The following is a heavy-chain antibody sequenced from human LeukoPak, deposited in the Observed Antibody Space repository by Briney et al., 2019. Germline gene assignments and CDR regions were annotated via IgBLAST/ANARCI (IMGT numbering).Heavy chain of an antibody. J-gene: IGHJ4*02. CDR1: GFSFSNYW. Sequence: AGGSLRLSCAASGFSFSNYWMHWVRQAPGKGLVWVTRMNSDGSATYYADSAQGRFTISRDNAKNTLYLQMNSLRAEDTAMYFCAKGPNYFDSWGQGTLVTVSS. CDR3: AKGPNYFDS. CDR2: MNSDGSAT. V-gene: IGHV3-74*01.